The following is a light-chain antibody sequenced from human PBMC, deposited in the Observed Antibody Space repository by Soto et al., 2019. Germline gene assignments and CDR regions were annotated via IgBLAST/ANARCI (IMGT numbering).Light chain of an antibody. V-gene: IGKV3-11*01. CDR3: QQRSNWPIT. CDR2: DAS. Sequence: EIVLTQSPATMSLSPGERATLSCMARQSVSSYLAWYQQKPGQAPRLLIYDASNRATGIPARFSGSGSGTDFTLTISSLEHEDCAVYYCQQRSNWPITFGQGTRLEIK. J-gene: IGKJ5*01. CDR1: QSVSSY.